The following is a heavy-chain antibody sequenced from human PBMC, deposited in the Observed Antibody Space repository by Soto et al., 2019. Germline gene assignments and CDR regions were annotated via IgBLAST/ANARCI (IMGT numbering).Heavy chain of an antibody. D-gene: IGHD6-25*01. Sequence: EVQLLESGGGLVQPGGSLRVSCEASGLTFSRFAMSWVRQAPGKGLEWVSGVSGSGETTYYADSVKGRFTISRDNSKSTMFLQMNSLMAEATAVYYCAALGAAPDYWGQGTLVTVSS. CDR1: GLTFSRFA. CDR3: AALGAAPDY. CDR2: VSGSGETT. V-gene: IGHV3-23*01. J-gene: IGHJ4*02.